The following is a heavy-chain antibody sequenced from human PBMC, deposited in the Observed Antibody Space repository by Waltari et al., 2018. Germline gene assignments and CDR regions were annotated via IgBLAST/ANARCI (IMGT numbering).Heavy chain of an antibody. CDR1: GGSFSGYY. D-gene: IGHD3-22*01. Sequence: QVQLQQWGAGLLKPSETLSLTCAVYGGSFSGYYWSWIRQPPGKGLEWIGEINHSGSTNYNPSLKSRVTISVDTSKNQFSLKLSSVTAADTAVYYCASDPSYSSGYYAGYWGQGTLVTVSS. J-gene: IGHJ4*02. CDR3: ASDPSYSSGYYAGY. CDR2: INHSGST. V-gene: IGHV4-34*01.